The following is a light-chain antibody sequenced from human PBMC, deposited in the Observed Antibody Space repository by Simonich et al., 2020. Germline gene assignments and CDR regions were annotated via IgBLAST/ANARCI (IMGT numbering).Light chain of an antibody. CDR3: QQYGSSLMYT. Sequence: EIVLTQSPGTLSLSPGERATLSCRASQSVSSRYLAWYQQKPGLAPRVLIYDASSRATGIPDRFSSSGSGTDFTLTISRLEPEDFAVYYCQQYGSSLMYTFGQGTKLEIK. V-gene: IGKV3D-20*01. CDR1: QSVSSRY. J-gene: IGKJ2*01. CDR2: DAS.